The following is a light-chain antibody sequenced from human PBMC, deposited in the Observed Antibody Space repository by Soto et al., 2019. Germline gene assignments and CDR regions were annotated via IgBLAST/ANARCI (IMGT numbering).Light chain of an antibody. CDR2: GAS. Sequence: EDVMRQSPATLAKYPGDRATLSCRASRSIGSNLAWYQQKPGQAPRLRIYGASTRATGIPARFSGCGSGTDFTLTIRCLDPEDFALYYCQQPSYWPPTYAEGTKVDIK. CDR1: RSIGSN. CDR3: QQPSYWPPT. V-gene: IGKV3-11*01. J-gene: IGKJ1*01.